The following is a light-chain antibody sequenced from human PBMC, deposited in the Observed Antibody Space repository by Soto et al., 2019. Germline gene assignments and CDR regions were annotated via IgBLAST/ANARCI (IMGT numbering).Light chain of an antibody. V-gene: IGKV1-39*01. Sequence: DIQMTQSPSSLSASVGDRVTITCRASQSISSYLNWYQQKPGKAPKLLIYAASSLQSGVPSRFSGSGSGTEFTLTISSLQPDDFATYYCLQDHDDSWTFGQGTRWIS. CDR2: AAS. CDR1: QSISSY. CDR3: LQDHDDSWT. J-gene: IGKJ1*01.